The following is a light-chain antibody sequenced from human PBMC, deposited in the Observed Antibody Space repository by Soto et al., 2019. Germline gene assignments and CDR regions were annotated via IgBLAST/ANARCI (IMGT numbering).Light chain of an antibody. Sequence: DIQMTQSPSSLSASVGESLTITCRASQTISTHLNWYQQKPGKAPKLLIYAASGLQSGVPSRFRGSGSGTEFTLAISGLQAEDFATYFCQQSYTTPYTFGQGTRLEI. CDR1: QTISTH. J-gene: IGKJ5*01. V-gene: IGKV1-39*01. CDR2: AAS. CDR3: QQSYTTPYT.